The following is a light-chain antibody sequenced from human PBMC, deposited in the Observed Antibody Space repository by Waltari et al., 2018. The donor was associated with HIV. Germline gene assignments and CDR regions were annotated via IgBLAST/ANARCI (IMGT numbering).Light chain of an antibody. CDR3: SSYTSSSTVV. CDR1: RSDVGAYTY. CDR2: DVS. Sequence: QSALTQPASVSGSPGTSITISCPGPRSDVGAYTYVPWYQLHPGKAPKLMIYDVSNRPSGVSDRFSGSKSANTASLTISGLQAEDEAHYYCSSYTSSSTVVFGGGTKLTVL. V-gene: IGLV2-14*03. J-gene: IGLJ2*01.